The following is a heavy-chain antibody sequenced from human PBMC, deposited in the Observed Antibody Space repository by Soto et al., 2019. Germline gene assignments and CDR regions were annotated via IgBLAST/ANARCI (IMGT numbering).Heavy chain of an antibody. J-gene: IGHJ3*02. CDR2: IIPIFGTA. CDR3: ATSSIEDSSIEISAFDI. Sequence: AASVKVSCKASGGTVSSYAISWVRQAPGQVLEWMGGIIPIFGTANYAQKFQGRVTITADKSTSTAYMELSSLRSEDTAVYYCATSSIEDSSIEISAFDIWGQGTMVTVSS. CDR1: GGTVSSYA. D-gene: IGHD6-6*01. V-gene: IGHV1-69*06.